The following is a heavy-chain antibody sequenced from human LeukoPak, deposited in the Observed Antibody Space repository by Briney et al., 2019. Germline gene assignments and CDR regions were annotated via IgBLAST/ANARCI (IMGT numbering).Heavy chain of an antibody. CDR2: IYYSGST. V-gene: IGHV4-39*01. Sequence: SETLSLTCTVSGGSISSSSYYWGWIRQPPGKGLEWIGGIYYSGSTYYNPSLKSRVTISVDTSKNQFSLKLSSVTAADTAVYYCARLSYYYEFGYWGQGTLVTVSS. CDR3: ARLSYYYEFGY. J-gene: IGHJ4*02. D-gene: IGHD3-22*01. CDR1: GGSISSSSYY.